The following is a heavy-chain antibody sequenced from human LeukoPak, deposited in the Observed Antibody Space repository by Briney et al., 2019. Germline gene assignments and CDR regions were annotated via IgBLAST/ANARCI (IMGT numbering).Heavy chain of an antibody. Sequence: SETLSLTCTVSGYSISSGYYWGWIRQPPGKGLEWIGSIYHSGGTYYNPSLKSRVTISVDTSKNQFSLKLSSVTAADTAVYYCARLDPRYCSGGTCYFVTEYFQHWGQGTLVTVSS. CDR2: IYHSGGT. J-gene: IGHJ1*01. CDR3: ARLDPRYCSGGTCYFVTEYFQH. D-gene: IGHD2-15*01. V-gene: IGHV4-38-2*02. CDR1: GYSISSGYY.